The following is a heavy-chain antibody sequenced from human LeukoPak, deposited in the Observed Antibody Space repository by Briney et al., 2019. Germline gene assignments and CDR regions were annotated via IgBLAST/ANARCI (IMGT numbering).Heavy chain of an antibody. CDR3: ARVGPIVATIDDAFDI. Sequence: SETLSLTCAVYGGSFSGYYWSWIRQPPGKGLEWIGEINHSGSTNYNPSLKSRVTISVDTSKNQFSLKLSSATAADTAVYYCARVGPIVATIDDAFDIWGQGTMVTVSS. CDR2: INHSGST. J-gene: IGHJ3*02. CDR1: GGSFSGYY. V-gene: IGHV4-34*01. D-gene: IGHD5-12*01.